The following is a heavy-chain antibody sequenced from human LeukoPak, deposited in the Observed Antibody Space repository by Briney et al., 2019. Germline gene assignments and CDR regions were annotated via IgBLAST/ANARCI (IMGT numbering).Heavy chain of an antibody. CDR2: IRYDGSNK. V-gene: IGHV3-30*02. Sequence: PGGSLRLSCAASGFTFSSYGMHWVRQAPGKGLEWVAFIRYDGSNKYYADSVKGRFTISRDNSKNTLYLQMNSLRAEDTAVYYCAKDLLGHLQLDAFDIWGQGTMVTVSS. D-gene: IGHD5-18*01. CDR1: GFTFSSYG. J-gene: IGHJ3*02. CDR3: AKDLLGHLQLDAFDI.